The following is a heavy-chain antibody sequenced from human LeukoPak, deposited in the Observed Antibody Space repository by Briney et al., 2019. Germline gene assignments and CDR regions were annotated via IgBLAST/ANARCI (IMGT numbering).Heavy chain of an antibody. D-gene: IGHD1-1*01. J-gene: IGHJ4*02. V-gene: IGHV3-23*01. Sequence: QPGGSLRLSCAASGFTFSSYDMTWVRQAPGKGLEWVSTISNSDGNTYYADSVKGRFTISRDNSKNTLYLQMNSLTAEDTAIYYCAKATGTLGNWGQGTLVTVSS. CDR2: ISNSDGNT. CDR3: AKATGTLGN. CDR1: GFTFSSYD.